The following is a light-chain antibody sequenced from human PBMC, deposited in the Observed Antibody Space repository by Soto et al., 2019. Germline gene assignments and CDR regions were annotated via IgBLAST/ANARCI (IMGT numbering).Light chain of an antibody. J-gene: IGLJ2*01. CDR1: SSNIGSNS. Sequence: QSALTQPPSASGTPGQRVTISCSGSSSNIGSNSVHWYQQFPGTAPKLLIYNNNQRPSGVPDRFSGSKSGTSASLAISGLQSEDEADYNCAAWDDSLNAPVFGGGTKLTVL. CDR2: NNN. V-gene: IGLV1-44*01. CDR3: AAWDDSLNAPV.